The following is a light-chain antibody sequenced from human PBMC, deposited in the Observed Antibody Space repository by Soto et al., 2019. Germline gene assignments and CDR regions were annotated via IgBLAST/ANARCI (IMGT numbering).Light chain of an antibody. Sequence: DIQMTQSPSALSASVGDRVTITCRASQTISSWLAWYQQKPGEAPRLLIYQASSLETEVPSRFSGSGSGTDFTLTISSLQPEDFATYYCQQSYSTPRTFGQGTKVDIK. CDR1: QTISSW. CDR3: QQSYSTPRT. CDR2: QAS. J-gene: IGKJ1*01. V-gene: IGKV1-5*03.